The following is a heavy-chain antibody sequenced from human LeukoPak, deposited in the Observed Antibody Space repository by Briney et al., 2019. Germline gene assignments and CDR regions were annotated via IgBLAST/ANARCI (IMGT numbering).Heavy chain of an antibody. D-gene: IGHD1-1*01. Sequence: SVKVSCKASGGTFSSYAISWVRQAPGQGLEWMGGIIPIFGTANYAQKVQGRVTITTDESTSTAYMELSSLRSEDTAVYYCARGTIKANYYYYYMDVWGKGTTVTVSS. CDR2: IIPIFGTA. V-gene: IGHV1-69*05. J-gene: IGHJ6*03. CDR3: ARGTIKANYYYYYMDV. CDR1: GGTFSSYA.